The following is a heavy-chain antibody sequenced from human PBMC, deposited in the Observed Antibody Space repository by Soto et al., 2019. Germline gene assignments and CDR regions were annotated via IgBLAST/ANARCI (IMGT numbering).Heavy chain of an antibody. V-gene: IGHV4-59*08. CDR3: ARQLLY. J-gene: IGHJ4*02. D-gene: IGHD2-2*01. CDR1: GGSISSSY. CDR2: IYDSGST. Sequence: QVQLQESGPGLVKPSETLSLTCTVSGGSISSSYWSWIRQPPGKGLEWIGYIYDSGSTYYNSSLKSRVPVSVDPSKNQFSRNLSPVTAADTAVYNCARQLLYWGQGTRSPSPQ.